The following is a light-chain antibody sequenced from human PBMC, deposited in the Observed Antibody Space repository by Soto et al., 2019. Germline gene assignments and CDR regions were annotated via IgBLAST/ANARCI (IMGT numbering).Light chain of an antibody. CDR3: AAWDDSLNGL. CDR2: SNN. CDR1: SSNIGSNT. Sequence: QSVLTQPPSASGTPGQRVTISCSGSSSNIGSNTVNWYQQLPGTAPKLLIYSNNQRPSGVPDRFSGSKSGTSASLAISGLQSDDEADYSCAAWDDSLNGLFGTGTKVTDL. V-gene: IGLV1-44*01. J-gene: IGLJ1*01.